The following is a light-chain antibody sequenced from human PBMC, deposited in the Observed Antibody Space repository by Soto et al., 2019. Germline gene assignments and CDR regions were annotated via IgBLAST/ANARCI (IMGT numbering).Light chain of an antibody. V-gene: IGKV3-11*01. CDR2: DAS. Sequence: IVFTQSPTPLSLSPGERANLPFRARQGVSRYLTWYQQKPGQAPRLLIYDASNRATGIPARFSGSGSGTDFTLTISSLEPEDFAVYYCQQRSNWPTFGPGTKVDIK. J-gene: IGKJ3*01. CDR1: QGVSRY. CDR3: QQRSNWPT.